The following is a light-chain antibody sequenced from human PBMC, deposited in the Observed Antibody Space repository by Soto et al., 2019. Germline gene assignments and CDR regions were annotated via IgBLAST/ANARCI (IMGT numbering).Light chain of an antibody. J-gene: IGKJ4*02. V-gene: IGKV3-20*01. CDR2: GAS. CDR3: QQYGSSSRT. Sequence: EIVLTQSPGTLSLSPGERATLSCRASQSFNYNSLAWYQQKPGQAPTLLIYGASSSATGVPDRFSGSGSGTDFTLTISKLEPEDFAAYYCQQYGSSSRTFGGGTKVEI. CDR1: QSFNYNS.